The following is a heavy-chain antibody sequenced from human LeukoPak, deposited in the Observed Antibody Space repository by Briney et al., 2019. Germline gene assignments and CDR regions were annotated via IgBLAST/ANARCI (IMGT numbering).Heavy chain of an antibody. CDR1: GFTFSNYW. V-gene: IGHV3-7*04. D-gene: IGHD2-2*01. CDR2: INEDGSRK. J-gene: IGHJ4*02. Sequence: GGSLRLSCVGSGFTFSNYWINWVRQAPGKGLEWVGNINEDGSRKNYADSVKGRFTISRDNSKNSLYLQMDSLRAEDTALYYCAGGYYAGYWGRGTQVTVSS. CDR3: AGGYYAGY.